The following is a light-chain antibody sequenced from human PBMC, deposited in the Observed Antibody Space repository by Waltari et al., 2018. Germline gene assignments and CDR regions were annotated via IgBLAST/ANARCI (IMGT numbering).Light chain of an antibody. Sequence: SYELTQPPSVSVSPGQTATITCSGDKLGDKYTSWYQQRPGQSPVMVIYQDNERPSGIPDRFSGPNSGTTATLTLSETQAMDEADYFWQAWDNSVGVFGGGTKLTVL. V-gene: IGLV3-1*01. CDR1: KLGDKY. J-gene: IGLJ3*02. CDR3: QAWDNSVGV. CDR2: QDN.